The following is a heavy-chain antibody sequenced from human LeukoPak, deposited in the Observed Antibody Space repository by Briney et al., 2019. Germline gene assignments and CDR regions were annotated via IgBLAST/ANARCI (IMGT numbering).Heavy chain of an antibody. CDR2: IYYSGST. V-gene: IGHV4-61*01. CDR1: GGSVSSGSYY. J-gene: IGHJ4*02. D-gene: IGHD3-22*01. Sequence: PSETLSLTCTVSGGSVSSGSYYWSWIRQPPGTGLEWIGYIYYSGSTNYNPSLKSRVTISVDTSKNQFSLKLSSVTAADTAVYYCARDHSGSYYDSSGNFDYWGQGTLVTVSS. CDR3: ARDHSGSYYDSSGNFDY.